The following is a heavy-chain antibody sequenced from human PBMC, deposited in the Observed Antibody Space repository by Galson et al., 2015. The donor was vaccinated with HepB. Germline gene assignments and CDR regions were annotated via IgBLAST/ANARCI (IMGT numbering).Heavy chain of an antibody. D-gene: IGHD3-16*01. V-gene: IGHV3-21*01. CDR1: GFTFSSYS. Sequence: SLRLSCAASGFTFSSYSMNWVRQAPGKRLEWVSSISSGSSYIYQADSVRGRFTISRDNAENSLYLQMNSLRAEDTAVYFYARFRDSLVGDSFDIWGQGTMVTVS. J-gene: IGHJ3*02. CDR2: ISSGSSYI. CDR3: ARFRDSLVGDSFDI.